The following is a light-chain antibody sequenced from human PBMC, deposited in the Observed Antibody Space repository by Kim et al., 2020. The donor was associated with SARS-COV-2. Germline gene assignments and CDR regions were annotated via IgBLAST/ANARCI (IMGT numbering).Light chain of an antibody. V-gene: IGLV4-69*02. CDR3: QTWVAGPWV. J-gene: IGLJ3*02. CDR1: TGYTHYP. CDR2: LKLHGSL. Sequence: ASVKLTGPLTTGYTHYPVVWHQQPPDRCPRYSMKLKLHGSLTKGDGKPGRYSRSSSGAERYRTLSSGQTEDEAMYNCQTWVAGPWVFGGGTQLTVL.